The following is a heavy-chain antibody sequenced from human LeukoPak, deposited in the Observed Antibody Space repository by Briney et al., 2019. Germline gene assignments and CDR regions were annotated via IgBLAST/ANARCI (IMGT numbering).Heavy chain of an antibody. CDR2: IWYDGSNK. V-gene: IGHV3-33*06. J-gene: IGHJ3*02. D-gene: IGHD5-18*01. CDR3: AKDAHTQIWLDI. Sequence: GGSLRLSCAASGFTFSSYGMHWVRQAPGKGLEWVAVIWYDGSNKYYADSVKGRFTISRDNSKNTLYLQMDSLRAEDTAVYYCAKDAHTQIWLDIWGEKTEWTVSS. CDR1: GFTFSSYG.